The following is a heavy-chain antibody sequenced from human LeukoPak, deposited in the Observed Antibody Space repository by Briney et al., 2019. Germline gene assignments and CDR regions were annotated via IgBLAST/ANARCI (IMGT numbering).Heavy chain of an antibody. CDR1: GFTFSGHW. V-gene: IGHV3-74*01. D-gene: IGHD7-27*01. Sequence: PGGSLRLSCAASGFTFSGHWMYWLRQAPGKGLAWVSRTNGDGSATNYAGSMKGRFTISRDNAKNILYLQMNSLREDDTAVYYCARDINWGQVDYWGQGTLVTVSS. CDR2: TNGDGSAT. J-gene: IGHJ4*02. CDR3: ARDINWGQVDY.